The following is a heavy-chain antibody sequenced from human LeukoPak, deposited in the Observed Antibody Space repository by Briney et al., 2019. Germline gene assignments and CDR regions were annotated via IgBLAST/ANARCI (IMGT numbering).Heavy chain of an antibody. V-gene: IGHV4-59*01. CDR1: GGSISSYC. J-gene: IGHJ5*02. CDR2: IYYSGST. D-gene: IGHD3-22*01. CDR3: ARDARTHRAYYYDSSGYSNWFDP. Sequence: SETLSLTCTVSGGSISSYCWSWIRQPPGKGLEWIGYIYYSGSTNYNPSLKSRVTISVDTSKNQFSLKLSSATAADTAVYYCARDARTHRAYYYDSSGYSNWFDPWGQGTLVTVSS.